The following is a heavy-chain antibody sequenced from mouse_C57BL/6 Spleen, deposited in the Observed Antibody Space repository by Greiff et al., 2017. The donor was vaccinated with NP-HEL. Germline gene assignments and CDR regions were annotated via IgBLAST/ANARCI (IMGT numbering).Heavy chain of an antibody. J-gene: IGHJ3*01. Sequence: EVKLVESGGGLVKPGGSLKLSCAASGFTFSDYGMHWVRQAPEKGLEWVAYISSGSSTIYYADTVKGRFTISRDNAKNTLFMQMTSLRSEDTAMYYCARTAYYSNYGGFAYWGQGTLVTVSA. CDR3: ARTAYYSNYGGFAY. CDR1: GFTFSDYG. D-gene: IGHD2-5*01. V-gene: IGHV5-17*01. CDR2: ISSGSSTI.